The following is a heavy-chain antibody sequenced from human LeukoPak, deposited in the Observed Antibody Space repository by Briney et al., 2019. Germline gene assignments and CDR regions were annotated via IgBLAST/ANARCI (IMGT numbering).Heavy chain of an antibody. Sequence: GGSLRLSCAASGFTFSNVWMGWFRQAPGKGLEWVGRIKSKTDGGTTDYAAPVKGRFTISRDDSKNTLYLQMNSLKTEDTAVYYCTTEIVATIGWFDPWGQGTLVTVSS. CDR2: IKSKTDGGTT. J-gene: IGHJ5*02. V-gene: IGHV3-15*01. CDR1: GFTFSNVW. CDR3: TTEIVATIGWFDP. D-gene: IGHD5-12*01.